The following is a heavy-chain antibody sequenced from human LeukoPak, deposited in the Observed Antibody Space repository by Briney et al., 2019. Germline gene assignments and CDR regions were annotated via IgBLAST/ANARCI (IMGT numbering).Heavy chain of an antibody. CDR1: GGSLSSSNW. Sequence: SETLSLTCAVSGGSLSSSNWWSWVRQPPGKGLEWIGEIYHSGSTNYNPSLKSRVTISVDKSKNQFSLKLSSVTAADTAVYYCARDCSSTSCYAGDAFDIWGQGTMVTVSS. J-gene: IGHJ3*02. CDR2: IYHSGST. V-gene: IGHV4-4*02. CDR3: ARDCSSTSCYAGDAFDI. D-gene: IGHD2-2*01.